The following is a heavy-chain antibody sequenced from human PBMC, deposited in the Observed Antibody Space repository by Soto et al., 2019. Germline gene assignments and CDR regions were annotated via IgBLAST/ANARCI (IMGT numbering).Heavy chain of an antibody. D-gene: IGHD1-7*01. CDR1: GFTFDDYA. CDR2: ISWNSGSI. V-gene: IGHV3-9*01. J-gene: IGHJ4*02. Sequence: GGSLRLSCAASGFTFDDYAMHWVRQAPGKGLEWVSGISWNSGSIGYADSVKGRFTISRDNAKNSLYLQMNSLRAEDTALYYCAKGTLELRSFVDYWGQGTLVTVSS. CDR3: AKGTLELRSFVDY.